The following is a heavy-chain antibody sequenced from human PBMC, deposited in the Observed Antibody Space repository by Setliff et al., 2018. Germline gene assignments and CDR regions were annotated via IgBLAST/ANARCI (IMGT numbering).Heavy chain of an antibody. CDR2: IYIGGSA. D-gene: IGHD3-22*01. Sequence: PSETLSLTCTVSGGSISSYYWSWIRQPAGKGLERIGHIYIGGSANYNPSLKSRVTMSIDTSKNQFSLKLNSVTAADTAVYYCARASDSSGYYYADAFDIWGQGTMVTVSS. V-gene: IGHV4-4*07. CDR1: GGSISSYY. J-gene: IGHJ3*02. CDR3: ARASDSSGYYYADAFDI.